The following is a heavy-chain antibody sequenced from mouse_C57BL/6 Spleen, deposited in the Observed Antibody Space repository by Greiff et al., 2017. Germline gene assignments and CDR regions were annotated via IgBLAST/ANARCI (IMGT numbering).Heavy chain of an antibody. J-gene: IGHJ2*01. CDR3: ARWGIYYDYDGGAFFDY. CDR1: GYTFTSYG. Sequence: VQLQQSGAELARPGASVKLSCKASGYTFTSYGISWVKQRTGQGLEWIGEIYPRSGNTYYNEKFKGKATLTADKSSSTAYMELRSLTSEDSAVYVCARWGIYYDYDGGAFFDYWGQGTTLTVSS. D-gene: IGHD2-4*01. V-gene: IGHV1-81*01. CDR2: IYPRSGNT.